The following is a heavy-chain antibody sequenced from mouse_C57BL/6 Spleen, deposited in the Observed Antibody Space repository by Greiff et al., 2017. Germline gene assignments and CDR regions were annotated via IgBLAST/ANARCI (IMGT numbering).Heavy chain of an antibody. V-gene: IGHV1-69*01. Sequence: VQLQQPGAELVMPGASVKLSCKASGYTFTSYWLHWVKQRPGQGLEWIGEIDPSDSYTNYNQKFKGKSTLTVDKSSSTAYMQLSSLTSEDSAVYYCESRGAMDDWGQGTSVTVSS. D-gene: IGHD3-1*01. CDR3: ESRGAMDD. CDR1: GYTFTSYW. J-gene: IGHJ4*01. CDR2: IDPSDSYT.